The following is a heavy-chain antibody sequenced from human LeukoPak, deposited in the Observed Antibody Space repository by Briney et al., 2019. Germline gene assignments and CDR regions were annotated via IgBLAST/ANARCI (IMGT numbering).Heavy chain of an antibody. J-gene: IGHJ6*02. CDR3: ARSRENRIYYYYGMDV. V-gene: IGHV4-34*01. D-gene: IGHD1-26*01. Sequence: SETLSLTCAVYGGSFSGYYWSWIRQPPGKGLEWIGEINHSGSTNYNPSLKSRVTISVDTSKNQFSLKLSSVTAADTAVYYCARSRENRIYYYYGMDVWGQGTTVTVSS. CDR2: INHSGST. CDR1: GGSFSGYY.